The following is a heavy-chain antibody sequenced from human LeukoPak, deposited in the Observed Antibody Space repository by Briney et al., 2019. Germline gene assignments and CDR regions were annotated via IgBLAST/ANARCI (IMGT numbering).Heavy chain of an antibody. CDR1: GGSVSNY. J-gene: IGHJ4*02. V-gene: IGHV4-59*02. CDR3: AKWGSGSYYRGSFDY. CDR2: LSHSGSS. Sequence: PSETLSLTCTVSGGSVSNYWSWIRRPPRRGLEWIAYLSHSGSSDSNPSLTSRVTTLVDTSKNQFSLKLTSVTAADTAVYYCAKWGSGSYYRGSFDYWGQGTLVTVSS. D-gene: IGHD3-10*01.